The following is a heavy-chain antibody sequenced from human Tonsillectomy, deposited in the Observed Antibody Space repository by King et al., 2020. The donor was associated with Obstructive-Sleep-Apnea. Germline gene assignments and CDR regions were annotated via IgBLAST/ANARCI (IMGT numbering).Heavy chain of an antibody. V-gene: IGHV4-31*03. CDR2: IYYSGST. CDR1: GGSISSGGYY. J-gene: IGHJ5*02. Sequence: VQLQESGPGLVKPSQTLSLTCTVSGGSISSGGYYWSWIRQHPGKGLEWIGYIYYSGSTYYNPSLKSRVTISVDTSKNQFFLKLSFVTAADTAVYYCARGPDYGDYNWFDPWGQGTLVTVSS. CDR3: ARGPDYGDYNWFDP. D-gene: IGHD4-17*01.